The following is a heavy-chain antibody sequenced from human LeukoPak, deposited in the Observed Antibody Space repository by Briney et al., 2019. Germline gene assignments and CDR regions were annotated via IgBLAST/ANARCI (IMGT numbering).Heavy chain of an antibody. V-gene: IGHV4-4*02. D-gene: IGHD2-2*01. CDR2: IYHSGST. J-gene: IGHJ6*02. Sequence: SGTLSLTCAVSGVSISSSNWWSWVRQPPGEGLGWIGEIYHSGSTNYNPSLKSRVTISVDKSKNQFSLKLSSVTAADTAVYYCARVTVVPAATSDYYYYGMDVWGQGTTVTVSS. CDR1: GVSISSSNW. CDR3: ARVTVVPAATSDYYYYGMDV.